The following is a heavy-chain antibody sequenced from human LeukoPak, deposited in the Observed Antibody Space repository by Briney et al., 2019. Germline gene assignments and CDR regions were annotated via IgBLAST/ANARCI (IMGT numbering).Heavy chain of an antibody. J-gene: IGHJ6*04. Sequence: GGSLRLSCAASGFTFSSYAMHWVRQAPGKGLEWVAVISYDGSNKYYADSVKGRFTVSRDNSKNTLYLQMNSLRAEDTAAYYCARDEDWGVWGKGTTVTVSS. CDR1: GFTFSSYA. V-gene: IGHV3-30*04. CDR3: ARDEDWGV. D-gene: IGHD7-27*01. CDR2: ISYDGSNK.